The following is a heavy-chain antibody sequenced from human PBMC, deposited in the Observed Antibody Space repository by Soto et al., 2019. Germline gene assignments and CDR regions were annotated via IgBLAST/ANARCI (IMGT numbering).Heavy chain of an antibody. CDR1: GFTFSSYG. V-gene: IGHV3-33*01. J-gene: IGHJ6*02. D-gene: IGHD3-3*01. CDR3: ARDGGVVITSIYYGMDV. Sequence: GGSLRLSCAASGFTFSSYGMHWVRQAPGKGLEWVAVIWYDGSNKYYADSVKGRFTISRDNSKNTLYLQMNSLRAEDTAVCYCARDGGVVITSIYYGMDVWGQGTTVTVSS. CDR2: IWYDGSNK.